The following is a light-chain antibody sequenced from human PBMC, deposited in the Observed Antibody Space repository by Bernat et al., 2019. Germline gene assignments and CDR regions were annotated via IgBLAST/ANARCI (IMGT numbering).Light chain of an antibody. J-gene: IGLJ3*02. V-gene: IGLV2-14*03. Sequence: QSALTQPASVSGSPGQSITISCTGISSDVGGYNYVSWYQQHPGRAPKPMIYDVRDRPSGISNRFSGSKSGNTASLTISGLLAEDEADYYCSSYTSSGTLVFGGGTRLTVL. CDR2: DVR. CDR3: SSYTSSGTLV. CDR1: SSDVGGYNY.